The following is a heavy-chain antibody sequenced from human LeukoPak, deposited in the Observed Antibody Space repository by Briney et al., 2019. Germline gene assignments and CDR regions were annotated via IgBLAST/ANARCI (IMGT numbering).Heavy chain of an antibody. D-gene: IGHD4-23*01. CDR2: INHGGST. CDR1: GGSSIGYH. J-gene: IGHJ4*02. Sequence: SETLSLTCAVSGGSSIGYHWNWIRQPPGKGLEWIGEINHGGSTNYNPSLKSRVTISVDTSKNQFSLKLRSVTAADTAVYYCARDPTTVVTTPYYFDDWGQGTLVTVSS. CDR3: ARDPTTVVTTPYYFDD. V-gene: IGHV4-34*01.